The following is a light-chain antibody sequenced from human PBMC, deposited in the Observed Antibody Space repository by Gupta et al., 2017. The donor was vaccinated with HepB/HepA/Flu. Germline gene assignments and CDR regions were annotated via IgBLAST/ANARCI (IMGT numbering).Light chain of an antibody. J-gene: IGLJ2*01. CDR1: TSNIGNDS. V-gene: IGLV1-51*01. CDR2: DNN. CDR3: GTWDSSLSVEV. Sequence: SVLTQPPSVSAAPGQKVTISCSGSTSNIGNDSVCWYQQFPGTAPKLLIYDNNQRPSGIPDRFSASKSGTSATLGITGLQTGDEADYFCGTWDSSLSVEVFGGGTKLTVL.